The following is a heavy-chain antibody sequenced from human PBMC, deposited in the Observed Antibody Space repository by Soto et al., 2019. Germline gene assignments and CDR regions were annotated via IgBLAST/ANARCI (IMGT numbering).Heavy chain of an antibody. V-gene: IGHV4-61*01. CDR1: GGSVSSDTHH. CDR2: IYSSGST. J-gene: IGHJ6*02. D-gene: IGHD2-2*02. Sequence: SETLSLTCTVSGGSVSSDTHHWSWIRQPPGKRLEWIGFIYSSGSTNYNPSPKSRVTMSVDTSKNQFSLKLRSVIVADTAVYHCARFVRSCSGTTCYTRADVWGQGTTVTVSS. CDR3: ARFVRSCSGTTCYTRADV.